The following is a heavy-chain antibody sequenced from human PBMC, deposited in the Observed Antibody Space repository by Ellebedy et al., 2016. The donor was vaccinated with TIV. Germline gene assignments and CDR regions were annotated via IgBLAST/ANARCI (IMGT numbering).Heavy chain of an antibody. D-gene: IGHD5-24*01. J-gene: IGHJ4*02. CDR3: AKDEVGDGYNYFDY. V-gene: IGHV1-69*04. CDR2: IIPILGIA. Sequence: ASVKVSCKASGGTFSSYAISWVRQAPGQGLEWMGRIIPILGIANYAQKFQGRVTITADKSTSTAYMELSSLRSDDTAVYYCAKDEVGDGYNYFDYWGQGTLVTVSS. CDR1: GGTFSSYA.